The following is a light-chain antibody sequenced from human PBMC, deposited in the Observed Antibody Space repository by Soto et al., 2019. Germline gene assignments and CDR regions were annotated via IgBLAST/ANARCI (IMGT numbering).Light chain of an antibody. CDR2: KVA. CDR1: SSDVGGYNF. Sequence: QSALTQTASVSGSPGQSITMSCTGTSSDVGGYNFVSWYQQHPGKAPKLIVHKVANRLSGVSGRFSGSKSGNTAFLTISGLQAEDEAVYYCCSHSSSITWMFGGGTKVTVL. V-gene: IGLV2-14*03. J-gene: IGLJ3*02. CDR3: CSHSSSITWM.